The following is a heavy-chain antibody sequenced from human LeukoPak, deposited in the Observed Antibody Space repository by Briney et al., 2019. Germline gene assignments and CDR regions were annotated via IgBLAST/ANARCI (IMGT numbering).Heavy chain of an antibody. CDR1: GFTFSNYW. Sequence: PGGSLRLSCEGSGFTFSNYWMGWVRQAPGKGLQWAANIKTDGSEKYYVDSAKGRFTISRDNAKNSLYLQMNSLRAEDTAVYYCATYSSLNRREFQYWGQGTLLTVSS. D-gene: IGHD3-22*01. CDR3: ATYSSLNRREFQY. CDR2: IKTDGSEK. V-gene: IGHV3-7*01. J-gene: IGHJ1*01.